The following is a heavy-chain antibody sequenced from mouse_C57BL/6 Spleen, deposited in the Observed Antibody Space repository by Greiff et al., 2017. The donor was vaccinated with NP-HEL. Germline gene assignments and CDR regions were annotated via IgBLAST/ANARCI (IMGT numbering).Heavy chain of an antibody. CDR2: IHPNSGST. CDR1: GYTFNSYW. J-gene: IGHJ1*03. CDR3: ARGGLGQYWYFDV. V-gene: IGHV1-64*01. Sequence: QVQLKQPGAELVKPGASVKLSCKASGYTFNSYWMHWVKQRPGQGLEWIGMIHPNSGSTNYNEKFKSKATLTVDKSSSTAYMQLSSLTSEDSAVYYCARGGLGQYWYFDVWGTGTTVTVSS. D-gene: IGHD4-1*01.